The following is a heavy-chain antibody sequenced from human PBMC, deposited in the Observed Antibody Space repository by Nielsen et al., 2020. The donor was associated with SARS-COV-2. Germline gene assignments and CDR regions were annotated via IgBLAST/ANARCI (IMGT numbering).Heavy chain of an antibody. CDR3: ARIVRRGYSGYGGDY. CDR2: IFSNDEK. J-gene: IGHJ4*02. CDR1: GFSLSNARMG. D-gene: IGHD5-12*01. V-gene: IGHV2-26*01. Sequence: SGPTLVKPTETLTLTCTVSGFSLSNARMGVSWIRQPPGKALEWLAHIFSNDEKSYSTSLKSRLTISKDTSKSQVVLTMTNMDPVDTATYYCARIVRRGYSGYGGDYWGQGTLVTVSS.